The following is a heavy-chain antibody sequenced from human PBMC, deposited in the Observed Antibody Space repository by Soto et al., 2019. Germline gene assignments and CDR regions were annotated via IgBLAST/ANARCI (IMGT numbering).Heavy chain of an antibody. CDR3: ARELNTDPSAYYSFAY. J-gene: IGHJ4*02. Sequence: ASVKVSCKTSGYTFTAYGLAWLGQAPGQRPEWMGWVSTNNADTNYAQKFQGRVTMTTETSTRTTYMELRSLRSDDTAVYYCARELNTDPSAYYSFAYWGQGTMVTVSS. CDR1: GYTFTAYG. D-gene: IGHD3-22*01. CDR2: VSTNNADT. V-gene: IGHV1-18*01.